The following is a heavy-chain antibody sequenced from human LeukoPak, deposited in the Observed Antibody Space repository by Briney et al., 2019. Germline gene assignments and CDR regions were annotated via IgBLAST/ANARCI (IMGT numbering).Heavy chain of an antibody. CDR1: GGSISSSSYY. V-gene: IGHV4-39*07. J-gene: IGHJ3*02. D-gene: IGHD2-15*01. Sequence: SETLSLTRTVSGGSISSSSYYWGWIRQPPGKGLEWIGSIYYSGSTYYNPSLKSRVTISVDTSKNQFSLKLSSVTAADTAVYYCARGDIVVVVAATAGAFDIWGQGTMVTVSS. CDR2: IYYSGST. CDR3: ARGDIVVVVAATAGAFDI.